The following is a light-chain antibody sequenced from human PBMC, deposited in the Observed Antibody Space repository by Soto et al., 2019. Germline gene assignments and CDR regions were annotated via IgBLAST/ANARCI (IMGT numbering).Light chain of an antibody. CDR2: DAS. J-gene: IGKJ4*01. Sequence: DIQMTQSPSSLSASVGDRVTITCQASQDISNYLNWYQQKPGKAPKLLIYDASNLETGVPSRFSGSGSGTDSTFTISSLQPEDIATYYCQQYDNFPLTFGGGTKVEIK. CDR3: QQYDNFPLT. CDR1: QDISNY. V-gene: IGKV1-33*01.